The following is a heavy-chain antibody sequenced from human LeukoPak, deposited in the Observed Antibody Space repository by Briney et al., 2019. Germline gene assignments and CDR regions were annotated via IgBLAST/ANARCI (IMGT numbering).Heavy chain of an antibody. V-gene: IGHV3-11*01. Sequence: PGGSLRLSCAASGFPFRDYFMSWIRQAPGKGLEWLAYTNTAGNTLYYADSVKSRFTISRDNAKKSLYLQMNTLRAEDTAVYYCARATYDSSAVDAFDIWGQGTMVTVSP. J-gene: IGHJ3*02. CDR1: GFPFRDYF. CDR2: TNTAGNTL. CDR3: ARATYDSSAVDAFDI. D-gene: IGHD3-22*01.